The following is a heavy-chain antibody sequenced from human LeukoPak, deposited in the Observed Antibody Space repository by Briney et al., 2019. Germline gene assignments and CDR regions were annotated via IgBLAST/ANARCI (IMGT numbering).Heavy chain of an antibody. D-gene: IGHD2-2*01. J-gene: IGHJ5*02. CDR2: ISAYNGNT. CDR3: ARRYCSSTSCYRRWFDP. Sequence: ASVKVSCKASGYTFTSYGISWVRQAPGQGLEWMGWISAYNGNTNYAQKLQGRVTMTTDTSTSTAYMELRSLRSDDTAVYYCARRYCSSTSCYRRWFDPWGQGTLVTVSS. CDR1: GYTFTSYG. V-gene: IGHV1-18*01.